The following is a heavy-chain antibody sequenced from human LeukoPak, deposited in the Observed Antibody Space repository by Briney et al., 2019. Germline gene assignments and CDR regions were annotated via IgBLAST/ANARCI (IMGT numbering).Heavy chain of an antibody. Sequence: ASVKVSCKASGYTLTSYAMNWVRQAPGQGLEWMGWINTNTGNPTYAQGFAGRYVFSLDTSVSTAYLQISGLKADDTAVYYCGRDPKLGIRGYTYGYIDSWGQGTLVIVSS. V-gene: IGHV7-4-1*02. CDR3: GRDPKLGIRGYTYGYIDS. CDR1: GYTLTSYA. J-gene: IGHJ4*02. CDR2: INTNTGNP. D-gene: IGHD5-18*01.